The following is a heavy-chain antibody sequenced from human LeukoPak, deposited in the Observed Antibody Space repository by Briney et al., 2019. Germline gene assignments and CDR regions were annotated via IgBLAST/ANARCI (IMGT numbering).Heavy chain of an antibody. CDR1: GFTFSSYW. Sequence: GGSLRLSCAASGFTFSSYWMSWVRQAPGKGLEWVANIKQDGSEKYYVDSVKGRFTISRDNAKNSLYLQMNSLRAEDTAAYYCARGSVGVVATIPLDYYYYMDVWGKGTTVTVSS. CDR2: IKQDGSEK. J-gene: IGHJ6*03. D-gene: IGHD5-12*01. CDR3: ARGSVGVVATIPLDYYYYMDV. V-gene: IGHV3-7*01.